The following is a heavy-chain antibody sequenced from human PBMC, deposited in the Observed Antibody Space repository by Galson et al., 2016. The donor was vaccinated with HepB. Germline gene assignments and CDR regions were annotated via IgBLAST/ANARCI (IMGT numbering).Heavy chain of an antibody. CDR3: VRILFGFKGMDV. V-gene: IGHV4/OR15-8*01. CDR1: GDSITGTNW. Sequence: SETLSLTCTVSGDSITGTNWWGWVRQTPGKGLEFIGEISRRGRPNYSPSLESRVTMSADMPKNQFSLEVASVTAADTAVYYCVRILFGFKGMDVWGQGTTVTVSS. CDR2: ISRRGRP. D-gene: IGHD2/OR15-2a*01. J-gene: IGHJ6*02.